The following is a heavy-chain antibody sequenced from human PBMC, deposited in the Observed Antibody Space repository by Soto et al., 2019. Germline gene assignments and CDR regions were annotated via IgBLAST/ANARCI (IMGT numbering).Heavy chain of an antibody. V-gene: IGHV3-48*03. J-gene: IGHJ6*04. Sequence: VGSLRLSCAASGFTFSSYEMNWVRQAPWKGLEWVSYISSSGSTIYYADSVKGRFTISRDDAKNSLYLQMNRLRAEDTAVYYCARVFGEDTAMPPYYYYGMEVWGEWTTFIVSS. D-gene: IGHD5-18*01. CDR2: ISSSGSTI. CDR1: GFTFSSYE. CDR3: ARVFGEDTAMPPYYYYGMEV.